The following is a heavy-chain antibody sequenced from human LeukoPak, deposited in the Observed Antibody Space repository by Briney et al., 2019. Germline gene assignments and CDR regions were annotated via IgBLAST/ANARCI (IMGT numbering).Heavy chain of an antibody. V-gene: IGHV4-39*01. CDR3: ARHPQKELWNYGDYVFWFDP. CDR1: GGSITGSSYY. J-gene: IGHJ5*02. D-gene: IGHD4-17*01. CDR2: IYYSGST. Sequence: PSETLSLTCTISGGSITGSSYYWGWIRQSPGKGLEWIGNIYYSGSTYYNPSLKSRVTISVDTSKNQFSLKLSSVTAADTAVYYCARHPQKELWNYGDYVFWFDPWGQGTLVTVSS.